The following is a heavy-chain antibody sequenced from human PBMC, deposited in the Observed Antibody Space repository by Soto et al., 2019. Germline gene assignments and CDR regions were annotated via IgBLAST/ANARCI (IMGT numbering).Heavy chain of an antibody. CDR1: GFTFDHYT. CDR2: INVNATDI. D-gene: IGHD6-6*01. CDR3: TTGLVY. J-gene: IGHJ4*02. V-gene: IGHV3-64*04. Sequence: GGSLRLSCSVSGFTFDHYTIHWIRQAPGRGLEFVSAINVNATDIYYADSVKGRFTISRDDSKNTLYLQMNSLKTGDTAVYYCTTGLVYWGQGTLVTVSS.